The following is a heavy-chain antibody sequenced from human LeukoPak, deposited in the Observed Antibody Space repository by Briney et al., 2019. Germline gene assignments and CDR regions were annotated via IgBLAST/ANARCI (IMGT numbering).Heavy chain of an antibody. CDR3: ARDSSGENGVWFDP. CDR2: IYYSGST. CDR1: GGSITSGGYS. J-gene: IGHJ5*02. Sequence: SQTLSLTCAVSGGSITSGGYSWSWIRQPPGKGLGWIGYIYYSGSTYYNPSLKSRVTISVDRSKNQFSLKLSSVTAADTAVYYCARDSSGENGVWFDPWGQGTLVTVSS. D-gene: IGHD3-22*01. V-gene: IGHV4-30-2*01.